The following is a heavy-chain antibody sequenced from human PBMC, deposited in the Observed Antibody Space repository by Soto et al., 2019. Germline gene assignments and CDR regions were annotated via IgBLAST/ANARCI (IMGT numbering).Heavy chain of an antibody. CDR3: ARARDSSGLAFDI. J-gene: IGHJ3*02. CDR1: GGSISSGGYH. Sequence: QVQLQESGPGLVKPSQTLSLTCTVSGGSISSGGYHCNWIRQRPGQGLEWIGYVFYSGSTYYNPSLKSRLSMSVETSKNQFSLKLRSVTAADTAVYYCARARDSSGLAFDIWGQGTMVTVSS. D-gene: IGHD3-22*01. V-gene: IGHV4-31*03. CDR2: VFYSGST.